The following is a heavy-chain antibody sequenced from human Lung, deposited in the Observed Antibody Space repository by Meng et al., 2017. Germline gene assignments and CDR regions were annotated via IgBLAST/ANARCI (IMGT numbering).Heavy chain of an antibody. CDR3: ARGPTTMAHDFDY. Sequence: QVQLQQWGAGLFEPSETLSLPGVVSGGSFSEYYGSWIRQPPGKGLEWIGEINHSGSTNYNPSLESRATISVDTSQNNLSLKLSSVTAADSAVYYCARGPTTMAHDFDYWGQGTLVTVSS. J-gene: IGHJ4*02. V-gene: IGHV4-34*01. CDR1: GGSFSEYY. D-gene: IGHD4-11*01. CDR2: INHSGST.